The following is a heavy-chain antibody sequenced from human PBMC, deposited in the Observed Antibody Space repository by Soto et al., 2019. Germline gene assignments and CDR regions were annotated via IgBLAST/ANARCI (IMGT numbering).Heavy chain of an antibody. J-gene: IGHJ4*02. V-gene: IGHV3-48*03. CDR2: INSGSDTI. Sequence: GGSLRLSCAASGFCLRTFEMNWVRQAPGKGLEWVAYINSGSDTIHYADSVRGRFTVSRDNAKNSLFLQMNSLRVEDTALYYYARDRAAGGYWGQGTLVTVSS. CDR1: GFCLRTFE. CDR3: ARDRAAGGY. D-gene: IGHD6-13*01.